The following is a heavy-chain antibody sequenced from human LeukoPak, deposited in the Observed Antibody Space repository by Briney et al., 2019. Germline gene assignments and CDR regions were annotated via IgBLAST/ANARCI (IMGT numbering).Heavy chain of an antibody. CDR1: GFTFSSYA. J-gene: IGHJ5*02. CDR2: ISYDGSNK. V-gene: IGHV3-30-3*01. Sequence: PGGSLRLSCAASGFTFSSYAMHWVRQAPGKGLEWVAVISYDGSNKYYADSVKGRFTISRDNSKNTLYLQMNSLRAEDTAVYYCARGEAVAGVDPWGQGTLVTVSS. CDR3: ARGEAVAGVDP. D-gene: IGHD6-19*01.